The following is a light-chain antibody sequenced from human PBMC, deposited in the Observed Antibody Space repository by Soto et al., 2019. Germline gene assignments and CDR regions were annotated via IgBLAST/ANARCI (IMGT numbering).Light chain of an antibody. J-gene: IGKJ4*01. CDR1: QSVSSTF. Sequence: IVLTQSPGTLSLSPGDRATLSCRASQSVSSTFLAWYQQQPGQAPRLLIYGISSRATGIPDRFSGSGAATDFTLTISRLEPEDFAVYYCQQYSSSPSLTFGGGTKVEIK. V-gene: IGKV3-20*01. CDR2: GIS. CDR3: QQYSSSPSLT.